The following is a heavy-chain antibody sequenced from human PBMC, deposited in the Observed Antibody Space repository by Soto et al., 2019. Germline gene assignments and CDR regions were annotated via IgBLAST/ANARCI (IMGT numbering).Heavy chain of an antibody. CDR3: ARLVAAGITYYFDS. J-gene: IGHJ4*02. CDR2: IYWDDDK. Sequence: QITLKESGPTLVKPTQTLTLTWAFSAFSLSTSGVGVGWIRQPPGKALEWLTFIYWDDDKRYSPSLKSRLTNTKDTSKNQVVLTMTNMDPVDTATYYCARLVAAGITYYFDSWGQGTLVTVSS. D-gene: IGHD2-21*01. CDR1: AFSLSTSGVG. V-gene: IGHV2-5*02.